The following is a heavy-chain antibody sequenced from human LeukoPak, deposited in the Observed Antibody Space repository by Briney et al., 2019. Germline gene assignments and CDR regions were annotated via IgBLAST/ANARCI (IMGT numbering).Heavy chain of an antibody. Sequence: GGSLRLSCAASRFTFSNYYMAWVRQAPGKGLEWVANIKQDGSEKYYGGSVKGRFTISRDNAKNSLYLQLNSLRVEDTAVYFRAGGYGFLIESWGQGTLVTVSS. CDR1: RFTFSNYY. CDR2: IKQDGSEK. J-gene: IGHJ4*02. V-gene: IGHV3-7*04. CDR3: AGGYGFLIES. D-gene: IGHD3-3*01.